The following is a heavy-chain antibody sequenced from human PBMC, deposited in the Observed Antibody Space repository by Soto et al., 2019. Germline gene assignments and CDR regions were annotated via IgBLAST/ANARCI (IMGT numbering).Heavy chain of an antibody. CDR2: ISYDGSNK. J-gene: IGHJ6*02. V-gene: IGHV3-30*18. CDR1: GFTFSSYG. D-gene: IGHD2-21*01. Sequence: PGGSLRLSCAASGFTFSSYGMHWVRQAPGKGLEWVAVISYDGSNKYYADSVKGRFTISRDNSKNTLYLQMNSLRAEDTAVYYCAKDRVVVVALYGMDVWGQRTTVTVSS. CDR3: AKDRVVVVALYGMDV.